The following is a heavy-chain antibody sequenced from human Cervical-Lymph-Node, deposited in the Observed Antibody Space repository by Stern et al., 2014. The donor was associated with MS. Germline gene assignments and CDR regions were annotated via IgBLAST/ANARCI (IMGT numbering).Heavy chain of an antibody. Sequence: QVQLVQSGAEVKKPGASVKVSCKASGYTFTGYYMHWVRQAPGQGLEWMGRINPNSGGTNYAQKFQGRVTMTRDTSISTAYMELSRLRSDDTAVYYCARTLGYCSSTSCYRYYFDYWGQGTLVTVSS. CDR3: ARTLGYCSSTSCYRYYFDY. V-gene: IGHV1-2*06. J-gene: IGHJ4*02. CDR2: INPNSGGT. CDR1: GYTFTGYY. D-gene: IGHD2-2*01.